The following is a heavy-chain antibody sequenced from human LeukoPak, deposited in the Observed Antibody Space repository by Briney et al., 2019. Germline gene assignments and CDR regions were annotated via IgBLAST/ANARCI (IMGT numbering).Heavy chain of an antibody. V-gene: IGHV1-69*01. CDR1: GGTFSNYA. Sequence: SVKVSCKASGGTFSNYAVNWVRQAPGQGLEWMGGIIPIFGTANYAQKFQGRVTITADESTSTAYMELSSLRSEDTAVYYCARGSSGYGREDYWGQGTLVTVSS. CDR3: ARGSSGYGREDY. D-gene: IGHD5-12*01. CDR2: IIPIFGTA. J-gene: IGHJ4*02.